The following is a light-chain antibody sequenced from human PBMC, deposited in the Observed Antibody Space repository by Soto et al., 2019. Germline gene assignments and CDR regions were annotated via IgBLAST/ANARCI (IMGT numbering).Light chain of an antibody. Sequence: EIVMTQSPATLSVSPGERATLSCRASQSVSVNLAWYQQKPGQPPRLLIYGASTRATGIPARFSGSGSGTDFTLTISRLEPEDFAVYYCQQYGSSPPWTFGQGTKVDIK. CDR1: QSVSVN. J-gene: IGKJ1*01. CDR2: GAS. V-gene: IGKV3-15*01. CDR3: QQYGSSPPWT.